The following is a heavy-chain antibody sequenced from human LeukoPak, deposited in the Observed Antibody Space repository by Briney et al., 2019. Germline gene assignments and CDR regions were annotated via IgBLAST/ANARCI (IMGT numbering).Heavy chain of an antibody. CDR1: GGSISSDSYY. CDR2: INHSGST. V-gene: IGHV4-39*07. J-gene: IGHJ6*03. Sequence: PSETLSLTCTVSGGSISSDSYYWSWIRQPPGKGLEWIGEINHSGSTNYNPSLKSRVTISVDTSKNQFSLKLSSVTAADTAVYYCARVPGRYYYYYMDVWGKGTTVTVSS. CDR3: ARVPGRYYYYYMDV.